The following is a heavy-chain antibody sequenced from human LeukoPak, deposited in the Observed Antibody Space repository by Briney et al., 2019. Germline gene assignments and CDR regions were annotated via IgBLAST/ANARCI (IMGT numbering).Heavy chain of an antibody. D-gene: IGHD1-20*01. V-gene: IGHV4-34*01. CDR1: GGSFSGYY. CDR3: S. Sequence: PSETLSLTCAVCGGSFSGYYWSCIRQPPGKGLEWIGDINQSGGAKCNSSLMSRGTTSVDTTKKQCSLKFMSVMSAERAGGFNSWGQGTLVTVSS. CDR2: INQSGGA. J-gene: IGHJ4*02.